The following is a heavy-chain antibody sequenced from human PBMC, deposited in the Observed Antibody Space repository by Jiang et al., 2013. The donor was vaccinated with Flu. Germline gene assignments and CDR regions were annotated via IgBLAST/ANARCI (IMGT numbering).Heavy chain of an antibody. CDR1: GGIFNSYV. CDR2: IIPILRKT. D-gene: IGHD2-21*01. V-gene: IGHV1-69*06. Sequence: GAEVKKPGSSVKVSCKASGGIFNSYVITWVRQAPGQGLEWMGGIIPILRKTKYAQKFQGRVTITADKSTSTAYMELTSLRSEDTAVYFCASGIVEATTFSYYTYAMNVWGPGTTVTVSS. CDR3: ASGIVEATTFSYYTYAMNV. J-gene: IGHJ6*02.